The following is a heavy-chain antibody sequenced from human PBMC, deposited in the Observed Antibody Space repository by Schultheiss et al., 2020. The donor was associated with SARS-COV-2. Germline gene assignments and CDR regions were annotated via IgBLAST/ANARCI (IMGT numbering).Heavy chain of an antibody. CDR2: IYYSGST. V-gene: IGHV4-59*12. CDR1: GGSFSGYY. CDR3: AREWWGGFDP. J-gene: IGHJ5*02. D-gene: IGHD2-15*01. Sequence: SETLSLTCAVYGGSFSGYYWSWIRQPPGKGLEWIGYIYYSGSTNYNPSLKSRVTMSVDTSKNQFSLKLSSVTAADTAVYYCAREWWGGFDPWGQGTLVTVSS.